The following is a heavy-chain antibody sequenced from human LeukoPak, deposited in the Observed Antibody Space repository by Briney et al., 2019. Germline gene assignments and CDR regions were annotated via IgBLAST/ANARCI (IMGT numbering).Heavy chain of an antibody. CDR3: ARGAMGATNLDY. J-gene: IGHJ4*02. V-gene: IGHV1-8*01. D-gene: IGHD1-26*01. Sequence: GASVKVSCKASGYTLTSYDINWVRQATGQGLEWMGWMNPNSGNTGYAQKFQGRVTMTRNTSISTAYMELSSLRSEDTAVYYCARGAMGATNLDYWGQGTLVTVSS. CDR2: MNPNSGNT. CDR1: GYTLTSYD.